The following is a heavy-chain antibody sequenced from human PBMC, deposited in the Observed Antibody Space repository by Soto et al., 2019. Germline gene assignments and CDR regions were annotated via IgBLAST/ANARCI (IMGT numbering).Heavy chain of an antibody. CDR1: GGSFSGYY. CDR3: ARHPDYDYIWGSYRYYYYFDY. J-gene: IGHJ4*02. D-gene: IGHD3-16*02. V-gene: IGHV4-34*01. Sequence: SETLSLTCAVYGGSFSGYYWSWIRQPPGKGLEWIGEINHSGSTNYNPSLKSRVTISVDTSKNQFSLKLSSVTAADTAVYYCARHPDYDYIWGSYRYYYYFDYWGQGTLVTVSS. CDR2: INHSGST.